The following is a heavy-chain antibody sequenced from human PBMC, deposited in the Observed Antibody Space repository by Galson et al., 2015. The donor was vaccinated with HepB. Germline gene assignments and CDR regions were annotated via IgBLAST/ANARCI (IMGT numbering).Heavy chain of an antibody. D-gene: IGHD3-10*01. J-gene: IGHJ4*02. V-gene: IGHV1-18*01. CDR3: ARSTVTMVRGVILPFDY. CDR1: GYPFTSYG. Sequence: SGAEVKKPGASVKVSCKASGYPFTSYGISWVRQAPGQGLEWMGWISAYNGNTNYAQKLQGRVTMTTDTSTSTAYMELRSLRSDDTAVYYCARSTVTMVRGVILPFDYWGQGTLVTVSS. CDR2: ISAYNGNT.